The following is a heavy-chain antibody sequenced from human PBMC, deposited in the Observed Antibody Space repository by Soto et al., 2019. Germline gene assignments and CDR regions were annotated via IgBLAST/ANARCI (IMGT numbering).Heavy chain of an antibody. D-gene: IGHD6-13*01. CDR3: AKGLGSSSWYPVS. Sequence: EVQLLESGGGLVQPGGSLRLSCAASGFTFSSFAMNWVRQAPGKGLEWVSAISASGGSTYYADSVRGRFTISRDNSENTLYLQMNSLRVEDTAIYYCAKGLGSSSWYPVSWGQGTLVTVSS. J-gene: IGHJ5*02. V-gene: IGHV3-23*01. CDR2: ISASGGST. CDR1: GFTFSSFA.